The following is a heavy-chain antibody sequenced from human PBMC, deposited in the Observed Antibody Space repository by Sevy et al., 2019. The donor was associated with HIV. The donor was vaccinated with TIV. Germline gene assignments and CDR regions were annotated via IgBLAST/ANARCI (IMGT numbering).Heavy chain of an antibody. CDR3: AGAHYDSSGSFDAFDI. CDR1: GFTFSTYA. Sequence: GGSLRLSCTTSGFTFSTYAMTWVRQAPGKGLEWVSTIFRNFRGVDVTYYADSVKGRFTISRDSSRNTLYLQMNSLRAEDTATYYCAGAHYDSSGSFDAFDIWGQGTMVTVSS. D-gene: IGHD3-22*01. CDR2: IFRNFRGVDVT. V-gene: IGHV3-23*01. J-gene: IGHJ3*02.